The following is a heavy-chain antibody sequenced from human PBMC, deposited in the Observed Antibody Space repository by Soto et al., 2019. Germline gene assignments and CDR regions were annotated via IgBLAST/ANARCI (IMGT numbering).Heavy chain of an antibody. V-gene: IGHV3-23*01. J-gene: IGHJ4*02. Sequence: GGPLRLSCAASGFTFSSYAMSWVRQAPGKGLEWVSAISGSGGSAYYADSVKGRVTISRDNSKNTLYLQMNSLRAEDTAVYYCAKGQGFGELLFDYWGQGTLVTVSS. CDR3: AKGQGFGELLFDY. CDR1: GFTFSSYA. D-gene: IGHD3-10*01. CDR2: ISGSGGSA.